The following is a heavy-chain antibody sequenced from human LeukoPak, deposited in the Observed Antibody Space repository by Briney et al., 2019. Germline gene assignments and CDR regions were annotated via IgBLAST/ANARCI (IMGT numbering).Heavy chain of an antibody. Sequence: GGSLRLSCAASGFTFGSYAMHWVRQAPGRGLEYVSAITNDGGTTFYANSVKGRFTISRDNSKNTLFLQMGSLRPEDMAVYYCARVDDFTYDFWGQGTLVTVSS. V-gene: IGHV3-64*01. CDR2: ITNDGGTT. D-gene: IGHD2-2*03. CDR3: ARVDDFTYDF. CDR1: GFTFGSYA. J-gene: IGHJ4*02.